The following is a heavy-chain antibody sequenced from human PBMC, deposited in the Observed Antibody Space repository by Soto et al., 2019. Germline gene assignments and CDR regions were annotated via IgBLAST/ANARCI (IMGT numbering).Heavy chain of an antibody. CDR3: ARDFQAGTFAI. V-gene: IGHV3-21*01. Sequence: RLFNASSEFTFRSCSMNGVLQAPGKGLEWVSSISSSSSYIYYADSVKGRFTISRDNAKNSLYLQMNSLRAEDTAVYYCARDFQAGTFAIWGHRTMVTGSS. J-gene: IGHJ3*02. CDR2: ISSSSSYI. CDR1: EFTFRSCS. D-gene: IGHD6-25*01.